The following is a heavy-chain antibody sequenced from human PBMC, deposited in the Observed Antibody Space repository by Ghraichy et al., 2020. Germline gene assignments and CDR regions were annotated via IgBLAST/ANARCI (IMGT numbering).Heavy chain of an antibody. CDR2: IWYDGSNE. J-gene: IGHJ4*02. D-gene: IGHD6-13*01. CDR1: GFTFSSFG. V-gene: IGHV3-33*01. Sequence: GGSLRLSCAASGFTFSSFGMYWVRQAPGKGPEWVAVIWYDGSNEDYADPVKGRFTISRDNSKNTLYLQMKSLRDEDTAIYYCARDPSSRAAAGRFDYWGQGTLVTVSS. CDR3: ARDPSSRAAAGRFDY.